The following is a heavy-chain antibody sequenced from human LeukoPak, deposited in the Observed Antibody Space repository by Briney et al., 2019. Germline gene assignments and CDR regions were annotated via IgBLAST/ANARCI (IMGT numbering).Heavy chain of an antibody. Sequence: PGGSLRLSCAASGFTFSSYWMSWVRQAPGKGLEWVANIKQDGSEKYYVDSVKGRFTISRDNAKNSLYLQMNSLRAEDTAVYYCARLSRLLWFGETHAFDIWGQGTMVTVSS. J-gene: IGHJ3*02. CDR2: IKQDGSEK. V-gene: IGHV3-7*01. CDR1: GFTFSSYW. D-gene: IGHD3-10*01. CDR3: ARLSRLLWFGETHAFDI.